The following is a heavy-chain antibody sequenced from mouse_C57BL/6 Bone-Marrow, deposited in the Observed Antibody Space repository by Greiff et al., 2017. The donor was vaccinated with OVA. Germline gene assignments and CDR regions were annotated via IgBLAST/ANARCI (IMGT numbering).Heavy chain of an antibody. CDR1: GYTFTSYW. D-gene: IGHD2-10*02. CDR3: ARRGYVYNWIAY. J-gene: IGHJ3*01. V-gene: IGHV1-52*01. Sequence: QVQLQQPGAELVRPGSSVKLSCKASGYTFTSYWMHWVKQRPIQGLEWIGNIDPSDSETHYNQKFKDKATLTVDKSSSTAYMQLSSLTSVNSAVYYCARRGYVYNWIAYWGQGTLVTVSA. CDR2: IDPSDSET.